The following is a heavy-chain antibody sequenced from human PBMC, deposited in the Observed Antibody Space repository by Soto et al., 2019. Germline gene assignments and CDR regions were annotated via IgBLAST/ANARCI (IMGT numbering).Heavy chain of an antibody. CDR3: AKRPRALLTFDY. J-gene: IGHJ4*02. CDR2: ISDSGGTS. CDR1: GFIFSNYV. V-gene: IGHV3-23*04. Sequence: EVQLVDSGGGLVQPGGSLRLSCAASGFIFSNYVMSWVRQAPGKGLEWVSSISDSGGTSYYADSVKGQFTISRDNSKNTLYLQMNSLRAEYTAIYYCAKRPRALLTFDYWGQGTLVTVSS. D-gene: IGHD1-26*01.